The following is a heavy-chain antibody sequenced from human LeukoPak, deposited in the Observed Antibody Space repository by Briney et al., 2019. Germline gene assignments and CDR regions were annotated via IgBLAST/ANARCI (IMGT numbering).Heavy chain of an antibody. D-gene: IGHD3-22*01. V-gene: IGHV3-48*01. J-gene: IGHJ5*02. Sequence: GGSLRLSCAASGFTFSSYSMNWVRQAPGKGLEWVSYISGSSAAIYYADSVKGRFTISRDNARNSLYLQMSSLRAEDTAVYYCARSRTYYYDTNWFDPRGQGTLVTVSS. CDR2: ISGSSAAI. CDR1: GFTFSSYS. CDR3: ARSRTYYYDTNWFDP.